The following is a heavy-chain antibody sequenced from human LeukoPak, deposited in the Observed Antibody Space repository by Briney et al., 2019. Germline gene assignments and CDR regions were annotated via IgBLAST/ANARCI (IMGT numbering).Heavy chain of an antibody. V-gene: IGHV1-69*05. CDR2: IIPIFGTA. J-gene: IGHJ4*02. CDR1: GGTFSSYA. Sequence: GASVKVSCKASGGTFSSYAISWVRQAPGQGLEWMGGIIPIFGTANYAQKFQGRVTITRNTSISTAYMELSSLRSEDTAVYYCAILVAPEDYWGQGTLVTVSS. CDR3: AILVAPEDY. D-gene: IGHD2-15*01.